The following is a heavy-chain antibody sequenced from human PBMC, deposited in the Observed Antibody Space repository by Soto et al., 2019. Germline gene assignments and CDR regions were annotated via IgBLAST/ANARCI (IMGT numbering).Heavy chain of an antibody. CDR2: ISYDGSNK. CDR3: EAQVGRVVAATGYFDY. V-gene: IGHV3-30-3*01. J-gene: IGHJ4*02. CDR1: GFTFSSYA. D-gene: IGHD2-15*01. Sequence: QVQLVEFGGGVVQPGRSLRLSCAASGFTFSSYAMHWVRQAPGKGLEWVAVISYDGSNKYYADSVKGRFTISRDNSKNTLYLQMNSLRAEDTAVYYCEAQVGRVVAATGYFDYWGQGTLVTVSS.